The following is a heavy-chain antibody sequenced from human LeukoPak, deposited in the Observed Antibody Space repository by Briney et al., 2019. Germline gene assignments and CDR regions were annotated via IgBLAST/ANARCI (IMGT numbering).Heavy chain of an antibody. CDR3: ARSGGSYWY. CDR1: GFTFSSYW. D-gene: IGHD1-26*01. J-gene: IGHJ4*02. CDR2: IYSGGST. V-gene: IGHV3-53*01. Sequence: GGSLRLSCAASGFTFSSYWMHWVRQAPGKGLVWVSVIYSGGSTYYADSVKGRFTFSRDNSKNTLFLQMNSLRAEDTAVYYCARSGGSYWYWGQGTLVTVSS.